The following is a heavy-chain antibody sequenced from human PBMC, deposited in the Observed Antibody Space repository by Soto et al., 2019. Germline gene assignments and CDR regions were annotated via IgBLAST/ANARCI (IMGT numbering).Heavy chain of an antibody. Sequence: PSETLSLTCTVSGGSLSGYYWSWIRQPPGKGLEWIGYIYYSGTTNYNPSLKSRVTMSIDTSRNQFSLKLSSVTAADTAVYYCARDPPDGDSYFDYWGQGTLVTVSS. CDR3: ARDPPDGDSYFDY. D-gene: IGHD4-17*01. J-gene: IGHJ4*02. CDR1: GGSLSGYY. V-gene: IGHV4-59*01. CDR2: IYYSGTT.